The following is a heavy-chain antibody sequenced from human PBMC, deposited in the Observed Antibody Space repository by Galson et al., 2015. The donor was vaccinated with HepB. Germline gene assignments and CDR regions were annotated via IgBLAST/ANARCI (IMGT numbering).Heavy chain of an antibody. D-gene: IGHD4-17*01. J-gene: IGHJ5*02. CDR3: ARIQGDYGDYRWFDP. V-gene: IGHV4-61*01. CDR1: GVSVSSGSYY. CDR2: IYYSGST. Sequence: ETLSLTCTVSGVSVSSGSYYWSWIRQPPGKGLEWIGYIYYSGSTNYNLSLKSRVTILVDTSKNQFSLKLSSVTAADTAVYYCARIQGDYGDYRWFDPWGQGTLVTVSP.